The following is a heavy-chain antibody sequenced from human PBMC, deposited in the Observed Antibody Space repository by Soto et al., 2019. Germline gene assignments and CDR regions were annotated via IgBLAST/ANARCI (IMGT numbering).Heavy chain of an antibody. CDR1: GFTFSSYW. D-gene: IGHD4-17*01. CDR3: ARGATVVTH. J-gene: IGHJ4*02. Sequence: EVQLVESGGGLVQPGGSLRLSCAASGFTFSSYWMSWVRQAPGKGLEWVANIKHDGSEKYYVDYVKGRFTISRDNAKNSLYLQMYSLRAEDTAFYYCARGATVVTHWGQGTLVTVSS. V-gene: IGHV3-7*03. CDR2: IKHDGSEK.